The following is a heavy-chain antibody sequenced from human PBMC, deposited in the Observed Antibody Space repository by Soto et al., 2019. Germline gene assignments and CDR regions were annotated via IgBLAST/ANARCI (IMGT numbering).Heavy chain of an antibody. V-gene: IGHV4-38-2*02. CDR2: VYLSGHT. CDR3: ARARIVVSGPIVDF. Sequence: PSETLSLTCTVSGYSVTSGSYWGWFRQPPAKGMEWLGRVYLSGHTYHNPSLMSRVTISIDTSKNQVSLKLTSVTAADTAAYYCARARIVVSGPIVDFWGLGTLVTVSS. CDR1: GYSVTSGSY. J-gene: IGHJ4*02. D-gene: IGHD2-15*01.